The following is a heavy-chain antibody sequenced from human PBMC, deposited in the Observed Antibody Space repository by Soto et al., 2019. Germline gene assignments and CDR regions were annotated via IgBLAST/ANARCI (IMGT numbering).Heavy chain of an antibody. J-gene: IGHJ6*02. CDR3: ARKPYSHYYGMDV. D-gene: IGHD2-21*01. V-gene: IGHV1-18*01. CDR2: IIPYNDNT. Sequence: QVQLVQSGVEVKKPGASVKVSCKASGYIFSDYGINWVRLAPGQGLEWMGWIIPYNDNTKYAENFQGRVTLTTDKSTNTVYMELRSLTPDDTGVYFCARKPYSHYYGMDVWGQGTSVTVS. CDR1: GYIFSDYG.